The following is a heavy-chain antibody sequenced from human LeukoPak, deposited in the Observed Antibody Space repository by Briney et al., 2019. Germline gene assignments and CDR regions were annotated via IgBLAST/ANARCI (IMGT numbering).Heavy chain of an antibody. CDR2: ISGSGGST. V-gene: IGHV3-23*01. Sequence: GGPLRLSCAASGFTFSSYAMSWVRQAPGKGLEWVSAISGSGGSTYYADSVKGRFTISRDNSKNTLYLQMNSLRAEDTAVYYCAKVSSTSSILPDYFDYWGQGTLVTVSS. J-gene: IGHJ4*02. CDR3: AKVSSTSSILPDYFDY. CDR1: GFTFSSYA. D-gene: IGHD2-2*01.